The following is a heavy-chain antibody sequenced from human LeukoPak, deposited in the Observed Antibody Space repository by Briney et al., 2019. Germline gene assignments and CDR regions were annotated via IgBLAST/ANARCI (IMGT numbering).Heavy chain of an antibody. CDR2: INHSGST. CDR1: GGSFSGYY. Sequence: KPSETLSLTCAVYGGSFSGYYWSWIRQPPGKGLEWIGEINHSGSTNYNPSLKSRVTISVDTSKNQFSLKLSSVTAADTAVYYCARDPGGIVVEKDYWGQGTLVTVSS. V-gene: IGHV4-34*01. D-gene: IGHD2-15*01. J-gene: IGHJ4*02. CDR3: ARDPGGIVVEKDY.